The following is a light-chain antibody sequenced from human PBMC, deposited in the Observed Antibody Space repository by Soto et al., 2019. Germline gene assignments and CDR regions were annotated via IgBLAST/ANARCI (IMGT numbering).Light chain of an antibody. CDR1: SSNIGAGYD. CDR3: QSYDSSMSGSK. Sequence: QSVLTQPPSVSGAPGQRVTISCTGSSSNIGAGYDVHWYQQLPGTAPKLLIYGNSNRPSGVPDRFSGSKSGTSASLAITGLQAEDEADYYCQSYDSSMSGSKFGGGTQLNVL. V-gene: IGLV1-40*01. CDR2: GNS. J-gene: IGLJ2*01.